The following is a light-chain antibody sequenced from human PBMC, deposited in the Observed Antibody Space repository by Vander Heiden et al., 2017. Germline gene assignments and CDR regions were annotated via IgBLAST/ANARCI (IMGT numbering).Light chain of an antibody. V-gene: IGLV1-40*01. CDR1: SSNIGAGYD. J-gene: IGLJ1*01. Sequence: QSVLTQPHSVSGAPGQRVTIYCTGNSSNIGAGYDVYWYQQLPGTAPKLLIYGNNNRPSGVPDRFSGSKSGTSASLAITGLQAEDEADYYCQSYDSGPYVFGTGTRVTVL. CDR3: QSYDSGPYV. CDR2: GNN.